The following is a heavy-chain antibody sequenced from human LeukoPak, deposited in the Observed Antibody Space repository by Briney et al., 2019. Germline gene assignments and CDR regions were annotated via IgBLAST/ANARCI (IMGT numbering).Heavy chain of an antibody. J-gene: IGHJ1*01. CDR1: GASIHDDH. CDR2: VYYRGSA. CDR3: GRNFEAGSTWYIQY. V-gene: IGHV4-59*12. D-gene: IGHD6-13*01. Sequence: PSETLSITCTVSGASIHDDHFTWIRQPPGRGLEWIGFVYYRGSAKYNPSLESRVTISVDTSKKQISLILKSVTAADTAVYYCGRNFEAGSTWYIQYWGQGSLVTVSS.